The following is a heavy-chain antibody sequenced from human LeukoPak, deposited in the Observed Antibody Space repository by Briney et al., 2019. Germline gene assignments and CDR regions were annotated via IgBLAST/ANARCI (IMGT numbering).Heavy chain of an antibody. J-gene: IGHJ3*02. D-gene: IGHD3-22*01. CDR3: ARGTWLFDAFDI. V-gene: IGHV4-61*02. CDR2: IYTSGST. CDR1: GGSISSGSYY. Sequence: PSETLSLTCTVSGGSISSGSYYWSWIRQPAGKGLEWIGRIYTSGSTNYNPFLKSRVTISVDTSKNQFSLKLSSVTAADTAVYYCARGTWLFDAFDIWGQGTMVTVSS.